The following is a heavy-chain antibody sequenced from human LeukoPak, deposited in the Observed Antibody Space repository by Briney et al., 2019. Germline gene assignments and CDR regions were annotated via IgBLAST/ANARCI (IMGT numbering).Heavy chain of an antibody. Sequence: GGSLRLSCAASGFTFRSYWMSWVRQAPGKGLEWVAIINQGGSVKYYVDSVKGRFTISRDDAKNSLYVQMNSLRAEDTAVYYCAKSVGWVKYYFDYWGQGTLVTVSS. CDR1: GFTFRSYW. CDR2: INQGGSVK. V-gene: IGHV3-7*03. CDR3: AKSVGWVKYYFDY. D-gene: IGHD6-19*01. J-gene: IGHJ4*02.